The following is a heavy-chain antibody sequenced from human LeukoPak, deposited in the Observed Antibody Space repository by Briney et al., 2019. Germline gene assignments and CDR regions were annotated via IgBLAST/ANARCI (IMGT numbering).Heavy chain of an antibody. D-gene: IGHD3-3*01. CDR1: GFTFSSYS. J-gene: IGHJ5*02. V-gene: IGHV3-21*01. Sequence: PGRSLRLSCAASGFTFSSYSMNWVRQAPGKGLEWVSSISSSSSYIYYADSVKGRFTISRDNAKNSLYLQMNSLRAEDTAVYYCARDSKREVRFLEWLLESWFDPWGQGTLVTVSS. CDR2: ISSSSSYI. CDR3: ARDSKREVRFLEWLLESWFDP.